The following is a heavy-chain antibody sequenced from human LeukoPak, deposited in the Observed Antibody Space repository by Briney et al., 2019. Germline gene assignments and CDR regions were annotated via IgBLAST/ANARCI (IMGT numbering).Heavy chain of an antibody. CDR3: ARDPYYDILTGHSSGMDV. J-gene: IGHJ6*02. CDR2: IYHSGST. D-gene: IGHD3-9*01. CDR1: GYSISSGYY. V-gene: IGHV4-38-2*02. Sequence: SETLSLTCTVSGYSISSGYYWGWIRQPPGKGLEWIGSIYHSGSTYYNPSLRSRVTLSVDTSKNQFSLKLSSVTAADTAVYFCARDPYYDILTGHSSGMDVWGQGTTVTVSS.